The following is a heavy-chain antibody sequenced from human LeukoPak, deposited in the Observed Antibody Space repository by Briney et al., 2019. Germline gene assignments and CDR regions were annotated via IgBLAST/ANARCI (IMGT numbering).Heavy chain of an antibody. CDR2: INPNSGGT. CDR3: ARESARADLDY. J-gene: IGHJ4*02. V-gene: IGHV1-2*06. Sequence: ASVKVSCKASGYTFTGYYMHWVRQAPGQGLEWMGRINPNSGGTNYAQKFQGRVTITRDTSVSTAYMELSRLRSDDTAVYYCARESARADLDYWGQGTLVTVSS. CDR1: GYTFTGYY.